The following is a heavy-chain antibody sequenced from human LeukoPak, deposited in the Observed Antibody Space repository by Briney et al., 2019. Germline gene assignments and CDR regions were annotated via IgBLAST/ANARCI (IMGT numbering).Heavy chain of an antibody. J-gene: IGHJ4*02. CDR3: AKLGGYSYGHEEY. Sequence: PGGSLRLSCAASGFTFASYGMSWVRQAPGRGLEWVSGITGSGSSTFYADSVKGRCTISRDNSKNTLYLQVNNLRGEDTAVYYCAKLGGYSYGHEEYWGQGTLVTVSS. V-gene: IGHV3-23*01. CDR2: ITGSGSST. CDR1: GFTFASYG. D-gene: IGHD5-18*01.